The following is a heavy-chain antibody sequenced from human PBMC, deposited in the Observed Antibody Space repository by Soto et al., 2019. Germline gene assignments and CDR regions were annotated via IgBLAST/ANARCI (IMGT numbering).Heavy chain of an antibody. D-gene: IGHD3-10*01. Sequence: PGGSLRLSCVGSAFTFGSFGMHWVRQAPGKGLEWVAAISYHGRNKYYADSVNGRFTISRDNSRNTVYLHMNSLRAEDTALYYCVKDRDSNLVRGEDGMDVWGQGTTVTVS. V-gene: IGHV3-30*18. CDR2: ISYHGRNK. CDR3: VKDRDSNLVRGEDGMDV. J-gene: IGHJ6*02. CDR1: AFTFGSFG.